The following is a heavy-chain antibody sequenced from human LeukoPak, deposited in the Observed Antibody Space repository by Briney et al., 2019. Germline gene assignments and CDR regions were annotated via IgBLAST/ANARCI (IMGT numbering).Heavy chain of an antibody. V-gene: IGHV3-21*01. J-gene: IGHJ4*02. CDR3: ATLPGIMSHGRFDY. CDR2: ISSSSSYI. CDR1: GFTFSSYS. Sequence: GGSLRLSCAASGFTFSSYSMNWVRQAPGKGLEWVSSISSSSSYIYYADSVKGRFTISRDNAKNSLHLQMNSLRAEDTAVYYCATLPGIMSHGRFDYWGQGTLVTVSS. D-gene: IGHD3-10*01.